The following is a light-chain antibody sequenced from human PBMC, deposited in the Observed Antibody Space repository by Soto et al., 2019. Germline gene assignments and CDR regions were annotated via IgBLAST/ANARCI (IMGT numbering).Light chain of an antibody. CDR2: EGS. J-gene: IGLJ2*01. Sequence: QSVLTQPASVSGSPGQSITISCTGTSSDVGSYNLVSWYQQHPGKAPKLMIYEGSKRPSGVSNRFSGSKSGNTASLTISGLQAEDEADYYCCSYAGSSTPPHVVFGGGTKLTVL. V-gene: IGLV2-23*01. CDR1: SSDVGSYNL. CDR3: CSYAGSSTPPHVV.